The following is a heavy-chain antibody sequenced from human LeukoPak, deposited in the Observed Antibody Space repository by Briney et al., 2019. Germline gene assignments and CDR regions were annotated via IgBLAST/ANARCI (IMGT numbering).Heavy chain of an antibody. J-gene: IGHJ4*02. CDR2: IYPGGSDT. CDR1: GYSFTSCW. V-gene: IGHV5-51*01. Sequence: GESLKSSCKGSGYSFTSCWIGWMRQMPGKGLEWMGIIYPGGSDTRYSPSFQGQVTISADKSISTAYLQWSSLKASDTAMYYCARQYSSGWVIDYWGQGTLVTVSS. CDR3: ARQYSSGWVIDY. D-gene: IGHD6-19*01.